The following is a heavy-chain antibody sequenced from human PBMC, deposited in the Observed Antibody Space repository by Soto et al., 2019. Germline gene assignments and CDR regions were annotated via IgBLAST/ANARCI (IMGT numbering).Heavy chain of an antibody. CDR3: ARGRRWDIVLMEFDY. CDR2: IWYDGSNK. Sequence: PGGSLRLSCAASGVTLCSYGMPGFPKDQGKGLEWVAVIWYDGSNKYYADSVKGRFTISRDNSKNALYLQMNSLRAEDTAVYYCARGRRWDIVLMEFDYWGHGTLVTVSS. D-gene: IGHD2-8*01. CDR1: GVTLCSYG. J-gene: IGHJ4*01. V-gene: IGHV3-33*01.